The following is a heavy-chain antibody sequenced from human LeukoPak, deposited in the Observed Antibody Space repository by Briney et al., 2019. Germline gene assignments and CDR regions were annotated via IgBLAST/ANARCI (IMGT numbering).Heavy chain of an antibody. CDR1: GGSLSSYY. D-gene: IGHD2-8*01. Sequence: SETLSLTCTVSGGSLSSYYWRWIRQPPGKGLEWVGYIYYSGSTNYNPSLKSRVTISVDTSKNQCSLKLSSVTAADTAVYYCARGMNYYYYMDVWGKGTTVTVSS. CDR2: IYYSGST. J-gene: IGHJ6*03. CDR3: ARGMNYYYYMDV. V-gene: IGHV4-59*01.